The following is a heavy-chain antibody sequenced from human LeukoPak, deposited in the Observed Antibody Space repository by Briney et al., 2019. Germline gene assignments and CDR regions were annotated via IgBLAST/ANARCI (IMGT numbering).Heavy chain of an antibody. J-gene: IGHJ4*02. D-gene: IGHD5-12*01. Sequence: PGGSLRLSCAASGFTFNSYSMNWVRQAPGKGLEWVSGISTTDATTSYVDSVKGRFTISSDNSKNTLYLQMNSLRAEDTAKYYCAKDISGYDSFDYWGQGTQVTVSS. CDR2: ISTTDATT. CDR3: AKDISGYDSFDY. V-gene: IGHV3-23*01. CDR1: GFTFNSYS.